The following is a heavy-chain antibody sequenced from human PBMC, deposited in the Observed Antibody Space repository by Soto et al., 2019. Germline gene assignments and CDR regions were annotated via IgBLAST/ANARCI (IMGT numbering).Heavy chain of an antibody. Sequence: QVQLVQSGAEVKKPGSSVKVSCKASGGTFSSYAISWVRQAPGQGLEWMGGIIPIFGTANYAQKFQGRVTITADESTSTAYRELSRLRSEDTAVYYCARTRDGYYEILTGPSVFDYWGQGTLVTVSS. D-gene: IGHD3-9*01. CDR3: ARTRDGYYEILTGPSVFDY. J-gene: IGHJ4*02. CDR1: GGTFSSYA. V-gene: IGHV1-69*01. CDR2: IIPIFGTA.